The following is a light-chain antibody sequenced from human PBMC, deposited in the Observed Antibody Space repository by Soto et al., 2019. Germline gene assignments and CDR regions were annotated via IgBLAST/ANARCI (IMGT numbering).Light chain of an antibody. V-gene: IGKV1-5*01. J-gene: IGKJ1*01. CDR2: DAS. CDR1: QSISSW. Sequence: DIQMTQSPSTLSASVGDRVTITCRASQSISSWLAWYQQRPGKAPNLLIYDASTLESGVPSRFSGSGSGTEFTLTISSRQPDDFATYYCQYYNSYSGTFGQGTKVEIK. CDR3: QYYNSYSGT.